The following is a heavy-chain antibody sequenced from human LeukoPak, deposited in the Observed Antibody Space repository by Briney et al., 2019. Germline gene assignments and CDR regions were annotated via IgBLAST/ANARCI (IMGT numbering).Heavy chain of an antibody. J-gene: IGHJ3*02. V-gene: IGHV1-69*04. CDR1: GGTFSSYA. D-gene: IGHD1-26*01. CDR2: IIPIFGIA. CDR3: ARALGSGSYSGYDAFDI. Sequence: SVKVSCKASGGTFSSYAISWVRQAPGQGLEWMGRIIPIFGIANYAQKFQGRVTITADKSTSTAYMELSSLRSEDTAVYYCARALGSGSYSGYDAFDIWGQGTMVTVSS.